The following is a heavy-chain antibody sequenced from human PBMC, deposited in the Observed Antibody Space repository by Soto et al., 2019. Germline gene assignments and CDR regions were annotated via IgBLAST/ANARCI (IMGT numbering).Heavy chain of an antibody. D-gene: IGHD3-10*01. CDR2: ISSGGNTI. Sequence: GGSLILSGAASGFTFSSYEMNWVRQAPGKGLEWVSYISSGGNTIYYADSVKGRFTISRDNSKNTLYLQMNSLRAEDTAVYYCAGEITMVRGVEYYYYYYGMDVWGQGTTVTVSS. V-gene: IGHV3-48*03. J-gene: IGHJ6*02. CDR1: GFTFSSYE. CDR3: AGEITMVRGVEYYYYYYGMDV.